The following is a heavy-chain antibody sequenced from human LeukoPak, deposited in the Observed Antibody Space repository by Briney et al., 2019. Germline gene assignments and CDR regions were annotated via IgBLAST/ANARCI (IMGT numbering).Heavy chain of an antibody. D-gene: IGHD2-21*02. CDR1: GFTFSSYW. Sequence: GGSLRLSCAASGFTFSSYWMSWVRQAPGKGLEWVANIKQDGSEKYYVDSVEGRFTISRDNAKNSLYLQMNSLRAEDTALYYCVRDPSAYCGGDCPDYWGQGTLATVSS. CDR3: VRDPSAYCGGDCPDY. J-gene: IGHJ4*02. V-gene: IGHV3-7*01. CDR2: IKQDGSEK.